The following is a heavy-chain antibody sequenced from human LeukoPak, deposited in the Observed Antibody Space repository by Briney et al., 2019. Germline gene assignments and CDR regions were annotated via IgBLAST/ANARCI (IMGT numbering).Heavy chain of an antibody. Sequence: GGSLRLSCAASGFTFSSYAMSWVRQAPGKGLEWVSAISGSGGSTYYADSVKGRFTISRHNSKNTLYLQMNSLRAEDTAVYYYATYSYDYYYGMDVWGQGTTVTVSS. CDR2: ISGSGGST. J-gene: IGHJ6*02. CDR3: ATYSYDYYYGMDV. V-gene: IGHV3-23*01. CDR1: GFTFSSYA. D-gene: IGHD5-18*01.